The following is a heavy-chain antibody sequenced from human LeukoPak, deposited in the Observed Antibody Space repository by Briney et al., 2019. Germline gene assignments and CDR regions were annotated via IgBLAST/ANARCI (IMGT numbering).Heavy chain of an antibody. CDR1: GYTFTDYT. CDR3: ARGGPFDS. CDR2: INTNTGNP. V-gene: IGHV7-4-1*02. Sequence: APVKVSCKASGYTFTDYTINWVRQAPGQGPEWMGWINTNTGNPTYAQGFTGRFVFSLDTSVTTAYLQISSLKAEDTAVYYCARGGPFDSWGQGTLVTVSS. J-gene: IGHJ4*02.